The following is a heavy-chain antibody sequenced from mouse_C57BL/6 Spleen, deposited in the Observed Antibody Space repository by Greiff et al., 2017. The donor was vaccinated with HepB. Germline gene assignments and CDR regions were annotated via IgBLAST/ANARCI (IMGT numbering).Heavy chain of an antibody. Sequence: QVQLQQPGTELVKPGASVKLSCKASGYTFTSYWMHWVKQRPGQGLEWIGNINPRNGGTNYNEKFKSKATLTVDKSSSTAYMQLSSLTSEDSAVYYCASSFYYGNYIYAMDYWGQGTSVTVSS. J-gene: IGHJ4*01. CDR2: INPRNGGT. D-gene: IGHD2-1*01. V-gene: IGHV1-53*01. CDR1: GYTFTSYW. CDR3: ASSFYYGNYIYAMDY.